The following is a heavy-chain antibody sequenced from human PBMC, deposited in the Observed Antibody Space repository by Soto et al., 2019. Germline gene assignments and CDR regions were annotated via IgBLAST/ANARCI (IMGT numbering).Heavy chain of an antibody. CDR1: GYSFTSYW. Sequence: GESLKISCKGSGYSFTSYWIGWVRQMPGKGLEWMGIIYPGDSDTRYSPSFQGQGTISADKSISTAYLQWSSLKASDTAMYYCARVGDGRYYDSSGYYYYYYGMDVWGQGTTVTVSS. CDR3: ARVGDGRYYDSSGYYYYYYGMDV. CDR2: IYPGDSDT. D-gene: IGHD3-22*01. J-gene: IGHJ6*02. V-gene: IGHV5-51*01.